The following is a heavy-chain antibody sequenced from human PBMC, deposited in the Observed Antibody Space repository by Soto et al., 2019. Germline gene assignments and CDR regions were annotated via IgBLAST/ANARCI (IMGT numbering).Heavy chain of an antibody. Sequence: QVQLVQSGAEVKXXXXXXXXXCKASGGXFSSYXISWVRQAPGQGLXXXGGIIPIFGTANYAQKFQGRVTITADESTSTAYMELSSLRSEDTAVYYCARSPPRGVTTGRWFDPWGQGTLVTVSS. CDR2: IIPIFGTA. CDR3: ARSPPRGVTTGRWFDP. CDR1: GGXFSSYX. V-gene: IGHV1-69*01. J-gene: IGHJ5*02. D-gene: IGHD4-17*01.